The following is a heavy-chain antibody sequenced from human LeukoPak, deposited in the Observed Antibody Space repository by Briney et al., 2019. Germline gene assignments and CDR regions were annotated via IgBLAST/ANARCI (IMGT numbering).Heavy chain of an antibody. CDR1: GFTFSGYG. Sequence: GGSLRLSCAASGFTFSGYGMNWVRRAPGKGLEWVSYISRGSDDIRYADSVRGRFTISRDNAKNSLSPQMNSLRADDTAVYYCARDPHSGLTRFWGGQGTLVTVSS. V-gene: IGHV3-48*01. J-gene: IGHJ4*02. CDR2: ISRGSDDI. CDR3: ARDPHSGLTRFW. D-gene: IGHD3-16*01.